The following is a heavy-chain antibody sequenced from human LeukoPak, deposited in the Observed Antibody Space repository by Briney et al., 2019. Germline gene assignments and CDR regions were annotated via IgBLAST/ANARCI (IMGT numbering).Heavy chain of an antibody. J-gene: IGHJ4*02. CDR3: AKPYSSSWYYFDY. CDR2: ISYDGGNK. D-gene: IGHD6-13*01. Sequence: PGGSLRLSCAASGFTFSSYGMHWVRQAPGKGLEWVAVISYDGGNKYYADSVKGRFTISSDNSKNTLYLQMNSLRAEDTAVYYCAKPYSSSWYYFDYWGQGTLVTVSS. CDR1: GFTFSSYG. V-gene: IGHV3-30*18.